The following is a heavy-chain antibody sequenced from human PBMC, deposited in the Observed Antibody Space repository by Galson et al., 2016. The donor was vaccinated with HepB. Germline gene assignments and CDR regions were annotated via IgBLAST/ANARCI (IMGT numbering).Heavy chain of an antibody. J-gene: IGHJ4*02. Sequence: SLRLSCAASGFTFSTYIMNWVRQAPGKGLEWVSYITRSSTVYYAESVKGRFTTSRDNAKKSLYLQMNSLRDEDTAVYYCAREWGTTSDRLPAFDYWGQGTLVTVSS. D-gene: IGHD1-26*01. CDR2: ITRSSTV. CDR1: GFTFSTYI. V-gene: IGHV3-48*02. CDR3: AREWGTTSDRLPAFDY.